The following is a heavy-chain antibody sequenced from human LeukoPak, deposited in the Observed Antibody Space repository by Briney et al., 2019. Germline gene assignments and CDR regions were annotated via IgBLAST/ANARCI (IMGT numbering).Heavy chain of an antibody. V-gene: IGHV3-NL1*01. Sequence: GGSLRLSCAASGFIFSTYGMHWVRQAPGKGLEWVSVIYSGGSTYYADSVKGRLTISRDNSKNTLYLQMNSLRAEDTAVYYCASTAGYSNPFDYWGQGTLVTVSS. CDR3: ASTAGYSNPFDY. J-gene: IGHJ4*02. D-gene: IGHD6-13*01. CDR1: GFIFSTYG. CDR2: IYSGGST.